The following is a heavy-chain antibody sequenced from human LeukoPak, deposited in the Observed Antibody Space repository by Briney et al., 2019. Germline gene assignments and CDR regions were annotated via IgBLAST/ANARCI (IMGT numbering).Heavy chain of an antibody. CDR2: IRYDGSNK. CDR1: GFTFSTYG. CDR3: AKDTRSDTYYYGSGSDIDV. J-gene: IGHJ6*03. D-gene: IGHD3-10*01. V-gene: IGHV3-30*02. Sequence: GGSLRLSCAASGFTFSTYGMHWVRQAPGKGLEWVAFIRYDGSNKYYADSVKGRFTISRDNSKNTLYLQMNSLRAEDTAVYYCAKDTRSDTYYYGSGSDIDVWGKGTTVTVSS.